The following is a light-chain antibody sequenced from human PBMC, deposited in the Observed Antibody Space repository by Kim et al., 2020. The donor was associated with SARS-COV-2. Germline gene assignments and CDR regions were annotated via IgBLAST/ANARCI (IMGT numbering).Light chain of an antibody. CDR3: QSRDSSGNYVI. J-gene: IGLJ2*01. Sequence: GQTVTITCQGDSLRTYYATWYQHKSGPAPVLVFYGKNKRPSGIPDRFSGSDSGNTASLTVTGAQAEDEADYYCQSRDSSGNYVIFGGGTKLTVL. V-gene: IGLV3-19*01. CDR1: SLRTYY. CDR2: GKN.